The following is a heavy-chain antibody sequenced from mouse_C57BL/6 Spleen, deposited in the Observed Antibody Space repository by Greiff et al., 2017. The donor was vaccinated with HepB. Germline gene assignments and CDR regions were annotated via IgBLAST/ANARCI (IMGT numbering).Heavy chain of an antibody. D-gene: IGHD1-1*01. J-gene: IGHJ2*01. V-gene: IGHV1-82*01. CDR1: GYAFSSSW. Sequence: VQLQQSGPELVKPGASVKISCKASGYAFSSSWMNWVKQRPGKGLEWIGRIYPGDGDTNYNGKFKGKATLTADKSSSTAYMQLSSLTSEDSAVYFCARSKYYGSSYDFGYWGQGTTLTVSS. CDR2: IYPGDGDT. CDR3: ARSKYYGSSYDFGY.